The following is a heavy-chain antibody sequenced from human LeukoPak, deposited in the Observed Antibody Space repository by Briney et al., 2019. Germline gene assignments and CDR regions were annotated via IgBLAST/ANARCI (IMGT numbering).Heavy chain of an antibody. CDR3: GKRATTGTANWFDS. CDR1: GFTFSSYA. V-gene: IGHV3-23*01. J-gene: IGHJ5*01. Sequence: GGSLRLSCAASGFTFSSYAMTWVRQAPGKGWDWVSLITGSGGSTYYADSVKGRFTISRDNSRNTVHLQMNSLTADDTAVYYCGKRATTGTANWFDSWGQGTLVTVSS. CDR2: ITGSGGST. D-gene: IGHD1-7*01.